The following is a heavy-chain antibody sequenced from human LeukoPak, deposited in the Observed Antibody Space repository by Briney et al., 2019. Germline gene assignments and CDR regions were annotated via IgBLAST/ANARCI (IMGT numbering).Heavy chain of an antibody. V-gene: IGHV1-2*02. CDR3: AIEGGYDSDY. D-gene: IGHD5-12*01. CDR1: GYTFTGYY. Sequence: ASVKVSCKDSGYTFTGYYMHWVRQAPGQGSEWMGWINTNSGGTNYAQKFQGRVTITRDTTISTDYMELSSLISDDMAVYFFAIEGGYDSDYCGQGTLVTVSS. CDR2: INTNSGGT. J-gene: IGHJ4*02.